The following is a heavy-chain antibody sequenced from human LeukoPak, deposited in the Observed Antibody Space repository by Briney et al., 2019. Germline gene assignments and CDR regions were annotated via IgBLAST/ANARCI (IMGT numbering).Heavy chain of an antibody. V-gene: IGHV3-21*01. D-gene: IGHD2-15*01. CDR2: ISRTGNYI. CDR3: ARVLETDCSGGSCYSGLDY. Sequence: GGSLRLSCAASGFTFSRYNMNWVRQAPGKGLEWVSSISRTGNYIYYADSVKGRFTISRDNAQNSLFLQMNSLGVEDTAVYYCARVLETDCSGGSCYSGLDYWGQGTLVTVSS. J-gene: IGHJ4*02. CDR1: GFTFSRYN.